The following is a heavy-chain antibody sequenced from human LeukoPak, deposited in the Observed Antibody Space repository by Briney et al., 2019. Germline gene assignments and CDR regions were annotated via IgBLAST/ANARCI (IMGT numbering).Heavy chain of an antibody. D-gene: IGHD2-2*01. CDR3: ARDRDCSSTSCYEYYYYYYMDV. Sequence: GGSLRLSCAASGFTFSTYGMHWVRQAPGKGLEWVANIKQDGSEKYYVDSVKGRFTISRDNAKNSLYLQMNSLRAEDTAVYYCARDRDCSSTSCYEYYYYYYMDVWGKGTTVTISS. CDR1: GFTFSTYG. J-gene: IGHJ6*03. V-gene: IGHV3-7*01. CDR2: IKQDGSEK.